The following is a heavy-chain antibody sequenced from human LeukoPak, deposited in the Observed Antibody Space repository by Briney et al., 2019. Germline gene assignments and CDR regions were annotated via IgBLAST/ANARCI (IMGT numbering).Heavy chain of an antibody. D-gene: IGHD6-19*01. CDR3: ARDQWWQFIAVAITSYFDR. CDR2: INQDDTQK. J-gene: IGHJ4*02. V-gene: IGHV3-7*01. Sequence: GGALRLSCAASGFTFTYYWMSWVRQAPGKGLEWVANINQDDTQKYYVDSVKGRFAISKDNAKNSLYLQMNSLRVEDTAVYYCARDQWWQFIAVAITSYFDRWGQGSLVTVSS. CDR1: GFTFTYYW.